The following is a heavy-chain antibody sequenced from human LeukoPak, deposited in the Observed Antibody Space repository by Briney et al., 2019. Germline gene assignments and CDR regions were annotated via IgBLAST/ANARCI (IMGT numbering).Heavy chain of an antibody. V-gene: IGHV4-59*01. Sequence: SETLSLTCTVSGGSISSYYWSWIRQPPGKGLEWIGYIYDSGSTNYNPSLKSRVTISVDTSKNQFSLKLSSVTAADTALYYCARARYSSSPFDYWGQGTLVTGSS. D-gene: IGHD6-6*01. CDR3: ARARYSSSPFDY. CDR1: GGSISSYY. CDR2: IYDSGST. J-gene: IGHJ4*02.